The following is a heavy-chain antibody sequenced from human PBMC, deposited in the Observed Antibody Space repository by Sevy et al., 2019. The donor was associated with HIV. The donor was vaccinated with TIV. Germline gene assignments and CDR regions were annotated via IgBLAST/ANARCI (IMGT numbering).Heavy chain of an antibody. J-gene: IGHJ3*02. D-gene: IGHD2-2*01. CDR3: ARVGCRITSCPLHDAFDI. CDR2: ISGLSNYM. CDR1: EFTFSDYT. Sequence: GESLKISCAASEFTFSDYTLTWVRQAPGKGLEWVSSISGLSNYMYYADSVKGRFAVSRDNARNSLYLQMSSLRAEDTAMYYCARVGCRITSCPLHDAFDIWGQGTMVTVSS. V-gene: IGHV3-21*01.